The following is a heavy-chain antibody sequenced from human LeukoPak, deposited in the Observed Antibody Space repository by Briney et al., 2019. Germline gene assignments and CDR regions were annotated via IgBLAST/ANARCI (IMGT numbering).Heavy chain of an antibody. D-gene: IGHD5-18*01. CDR2: INPNSGGT. Sequence: ASVKVSCKVSGYTFTAYSMHWVRQAPGQGLEWMGRINPNSGGTNYAQKFQGRVTMTMDTSISTAYMELSRLRSDDTAVYYCARGNNYGHDYWGQGTLVTVSS. CDR3: ARGNNYGHDY. J-gene: IGHJ4*02. CDR1: GYTFTAYS. V-gene: IGHV1-2*06.